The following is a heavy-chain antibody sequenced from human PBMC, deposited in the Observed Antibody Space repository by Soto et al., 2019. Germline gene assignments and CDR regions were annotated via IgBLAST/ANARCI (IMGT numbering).Heavy chain of an antibody. CDR3: ARENLNTWNHNYYGMDV. CDR2: ITPMFGKA. V-gene: IGHV1-69*06. J-gene: IGHJ6*02. Sequence: QVQLVQSGAEVKKPGSSAKVSCQASGGTYGSDTISWVRQAPGQGLEWVGGITPMFGKADYAHKFQGRVTITADKSTSTAYMELTSLRSEDTAIYYCARENLNTWNHNYYGMDVWGQGTMVTVSS. CDR1: GGTYGSDT. D-gene: IGHD1-20*01.